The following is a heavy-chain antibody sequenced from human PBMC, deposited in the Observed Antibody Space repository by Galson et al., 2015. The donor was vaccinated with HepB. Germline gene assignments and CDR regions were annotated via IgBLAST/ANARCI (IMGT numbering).Heavy chain of an antibody. D-gene: IGHD6-13*01. CDR3: AREQQLVPEYFQH. J-gene: IGHJ1*01. CDR2: IKQDGSEK. Sequence: LRLSCAASGFTFSSYWMSWVRQAPGKGLEWVANIKQDGSEKYYVDSVKGRFTISRDNAKNSLYLQMNSLRAEDTAVYYCAREQQLVPEYFQHWGQGTLVTVSS. CDR1: GFTFSSYW. V-gene: IGHV3-7*03.